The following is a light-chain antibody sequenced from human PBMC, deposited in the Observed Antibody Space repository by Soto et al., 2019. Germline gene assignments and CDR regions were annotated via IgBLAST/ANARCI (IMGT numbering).Light chain of an antibody. V-gene: IGKV1-5*03. CDR3: QQYKSYPWT. J-gene: IGKJ1*01. Sequence: DIQMTQSPSTLSASVGDRVTITCRASQSISSWLAWYQQKPGKAPNLLIYKASSLESGVPSRFSGSGSGTEFTLTISSLQPDDSATYYWQQYKSYPWTFGQGTKVEIK. CDR2: KAS. CDR1: QSISSW.